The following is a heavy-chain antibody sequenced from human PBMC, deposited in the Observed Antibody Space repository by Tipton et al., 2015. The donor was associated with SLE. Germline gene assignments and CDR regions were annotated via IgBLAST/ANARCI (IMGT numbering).Heavy chain of an antibody. D-gene: IGHD6-13*01. CDR3: AKDRAPAGHDAFDV. CDR2: ISGTGADT. V-gene: IGHV3-23*01. J-gene: IGHJ3*01. Sequence: SLRLSCAASGFTLSTYGMRWVRQAPGKGLEWIASISGTGADTYYADSVKGRFIISRDNSNNTLFLQLNSLRADDTALYYCAKDRAPAGHDAFDVWGHGTMVTVSS. CDR1: GFTLSTYG.